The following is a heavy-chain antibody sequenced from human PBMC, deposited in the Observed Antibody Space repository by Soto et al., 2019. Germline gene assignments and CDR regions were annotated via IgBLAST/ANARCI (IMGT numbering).Heavy chain of an antibody. J-gene: IGHJ6*03. CDR2: IYYSGST. Sequence: SETLSLTCTVSGGYLSSYYWSWIRPPHGKGLEWIGYIYYSGSTNYNPSLKSRVTISVDTSKNQFSLKLSSVTAADTAVYYCARGASTGYCSGGSCYLSTLGYYSYYLDVWGKGTTVTVSS. D-gene: IGHD2-15*01. CDR1: GGYLSSYY. V-gene: IGHV4-59*01. CDR3: ARGASTGYCSGGSCYLSTLGYYSYYLDV.